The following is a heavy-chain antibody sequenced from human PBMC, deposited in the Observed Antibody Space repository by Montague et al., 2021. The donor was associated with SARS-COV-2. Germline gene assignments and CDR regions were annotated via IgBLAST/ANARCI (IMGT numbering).Heavy chain of an antibody. V-gene: IGHV3-33*01. CDR2: IWYDGSNK. J-gene: IGHJ4*02. D-gene: IGHD3-16*01. CDR1: GFTFSSYG. Sequence: SLRLSCAASGFTFSSYGMHWVRQAPGKGLEWVAVIWYDGSNKYYADSVKGRFTISRDNSKNTQYLQMNSLRAEDTAVYYCARDLFWGTDSGTQQRRDYWGQGTLVTVSS. CDR3: ARDLFWGTDSGTQQRRDY.